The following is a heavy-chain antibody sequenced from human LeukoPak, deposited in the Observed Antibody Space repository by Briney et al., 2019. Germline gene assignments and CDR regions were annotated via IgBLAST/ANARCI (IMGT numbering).Heavy chain of an antibody. V-gene: IGHV4-61*01. J-gene: IGHJ6*02. CDR1: GGSVSSGSYY. Sequence: SETLSLTCTVSGGSVSSGSYYWSWIRQPPGKGLEWIGYIYYSGSTNYNPSLKSRVTISVDTSKNQFSLELSSVTAADTAVYYCARELYYYDSSGYSYYHGMDVWGQGTTVTVSS. D-gene: IGHD3-22*01. CDR3: ARELYYYDSSGYSYYHGMDV. CDR2: IYYSGST.